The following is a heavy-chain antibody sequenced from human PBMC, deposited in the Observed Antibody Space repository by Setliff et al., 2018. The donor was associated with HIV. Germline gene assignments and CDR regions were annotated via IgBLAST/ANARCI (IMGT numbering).Heavy chain of an antibody. D-gene: IGHD3-10*02. J-gene: IGHJ6*02. CDR2: ISAYNGNT. V-gene: IGHV1-18*01. CDR3: ARGHKMSLMITMLGGYYYYHMDV. Sequence: ASVKVSCKASGGTFSSYAISWVRQAPGQGLEWMGWISAYNGNTNYAQKLQGRVTMTTDTSTSTAYMELRSLRSEDTAVYYCARGHKMSLMITMLGGYYYYHMDVWGQGTTVTVSS. CDR1: GGTFSSYA.